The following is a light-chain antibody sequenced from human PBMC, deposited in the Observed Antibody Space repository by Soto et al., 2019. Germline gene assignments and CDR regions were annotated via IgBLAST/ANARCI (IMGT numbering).Light chain of an antibody. J-gene: IGKJ4*01. CDR3: QQYGRSPST. Sequence: IVLTQSPDTLSLSPGERATLSCRASQSVSSNYLAWYQQKLGQAPRLLIYDASRRATGIPDRFSGSGSGTDFTLTISRLEPEDFVVYYCQQYGRSPSTFGGGTKV. CDR1: QSVSSNY. CDR2: DAS. V-gene: IGKV3-20*01.